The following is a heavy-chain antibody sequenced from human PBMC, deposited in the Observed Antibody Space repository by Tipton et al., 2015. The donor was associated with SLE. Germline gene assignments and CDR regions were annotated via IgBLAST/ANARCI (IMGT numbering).Heavy chain of an antibody. V-gene: IGHV4-61*02. CDR1: GGSISSGSYY. Sequence: TLSLTCSVSGGSISSGSYYWSWIRQPAGGGLEWIGRIYTRGSTNYNPSLESRVTIAFDTSRNQFSLKLTSVTAADTAVYYCVRDYDFWADETDYWGQGALVTVSS. J-gene: IGHJ4*02. CDR3: VRDYDFWADETDY. CDR2: IYTRGST. D-gene: IGHD3-3*01.